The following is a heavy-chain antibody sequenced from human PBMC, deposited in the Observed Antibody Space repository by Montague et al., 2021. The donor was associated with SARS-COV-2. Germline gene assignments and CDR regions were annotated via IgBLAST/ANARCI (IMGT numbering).Heavy chain of an antibody. CDR3: ARGAPGY. Sequence: SETLSLTCAVYGGSFSGYYWSWIRQPPGKGLEWIGEINHSGSTNYNPSLRSRVTISIDTSKNQFSLKLTSVTAADTAVYYCARGAPGYWGQGTLVTVSS. D-gene: IGHD1-1*01. V-gene: IGHV4-34*01. CDR1: GGSFSGYY. CDR2: INHSGST. J-gene: IGHJ4*02.